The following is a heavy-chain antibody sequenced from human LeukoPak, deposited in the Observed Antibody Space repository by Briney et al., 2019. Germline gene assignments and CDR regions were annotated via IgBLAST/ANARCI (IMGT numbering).Heavy chain of an antibody. CDR3: ATEMAAMVY. CDR1: GFTFSSYW. CDR2: IDTDGSST. D-gene: IGHD5-24*01. Sequence: GGSLRPSCAASGFTFSSYWMHWVRQAPGKGLVWVSRIDTDGSSTTYADSVKGRFTISRDNAKNTLYLQMNSLRAEDTAVYYCATEMAAMVYWGQGTLVTVSS. J-gene: IGHJ4*02. V-gene: IGHV3-74*01.